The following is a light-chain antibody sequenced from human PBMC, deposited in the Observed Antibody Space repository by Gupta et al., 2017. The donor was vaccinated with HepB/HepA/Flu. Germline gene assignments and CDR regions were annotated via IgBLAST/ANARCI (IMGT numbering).Light chain of an antibody. CDR2: WGS. Sequence: DIVMSQSSLPLPATPVAPASISCRTSQSLLQSNGYNCLDWYLQKPGQSPQLLSYWGSKRASGVPDRFSGSGWGTDFTLKISRVEAEDVGMYDGTQALQTPHHFVGGTKVEIK. V-gene: IGKV2-28*01. CDR3: TQALQTPHH. CDR1: QSLLQSNGYNC. J-gene: IGKJ4*01.